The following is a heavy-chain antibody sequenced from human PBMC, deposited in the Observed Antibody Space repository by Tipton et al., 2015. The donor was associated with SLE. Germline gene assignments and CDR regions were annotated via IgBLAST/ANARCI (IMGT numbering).Heavy chain of an antibody. J-gene: IGHJ4*02. CDR1: GYTFTSYG. CDR3: ARDWQQLPFDY. D-gene: IGHD6-13*01. V-gene: IGHV1-18*01. Sequence: QLVQSGAEVKKPGASVKVSCKASGYTFTSYGFSWVRQAPGQGLEWMGWISGYNGDTHYAQKLQGRVTMTTDTSTTTAYMELRSLRSDDTAVYYCARDWQQLPFDYWGQGTLVTVSS. CDR2: ISGYNGDT.